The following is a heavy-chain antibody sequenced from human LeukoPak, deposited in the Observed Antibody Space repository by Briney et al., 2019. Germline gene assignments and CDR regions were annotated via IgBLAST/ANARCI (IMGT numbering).Heavy chain of an antibody. V-gene: IGHV3-49*04. Sequence: SGGSLRLSCTGSGFTFGARSMAWVRQAPGKGPEWVGFIRGKAYGGATGYTASVKGRFTISRDDSKSIVYLQMNSLRTEDTAVYYCICLTDPFDYWGQGSLVTVSS. CDR1: GFTFGARS. CDR3: ICLTDPFDY. J-gene: IGHJ4*02. CDR2: IRGKAYGGAT.